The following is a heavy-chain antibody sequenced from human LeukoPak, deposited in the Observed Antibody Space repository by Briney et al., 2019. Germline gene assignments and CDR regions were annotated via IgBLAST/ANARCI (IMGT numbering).Heavy chain of an antibody. V-gene: IGHV4-4*07. Sequence: SETLSLTCTASGGSISSYYWSWIRQPAGKGLEWIGRIYTSGSTNYNPSLKSRVTMSVDTSKNQFSLKLSSVTAADTAVYYCARDPGYYGSGSRGAFDYWGQGTLVTVSS. CDR2: IYTSGST. J-gene: IGHJ4*02. D-gene: IGHD3-10*01. CDR1: GGSISSYY. CDR3: ARDPGYYGSGSRGAFDY.